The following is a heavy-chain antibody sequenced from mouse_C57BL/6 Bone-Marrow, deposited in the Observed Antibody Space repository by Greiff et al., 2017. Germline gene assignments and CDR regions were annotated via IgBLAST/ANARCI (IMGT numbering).Heavy chain of an antibody. J-gene: IGHJ2*01. Sequence: QVQLQQPGAELVRPGSSVKLSCKASGYTFTSYWMDWVKQRPGQGLEWIGNIYPSDSETHYNQKFKDKATLTVDKSSSTAYMPLSSLTSEDSAVYYCARNYDGSPFDYWGQGTTLTVSS. CDR2: IYPSDSET. CDR1: GYTFTSYW. CDR3: ARNYDGSPFDY. V-gene: IGHV1-61*01. D-gene: IGHD1-1*01.